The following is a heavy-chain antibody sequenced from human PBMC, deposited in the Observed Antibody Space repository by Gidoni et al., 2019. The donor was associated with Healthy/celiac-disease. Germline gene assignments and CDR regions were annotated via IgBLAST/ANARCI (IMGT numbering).Heavy chain of an antibody. J-gene: IGHJ5*02. Sequence: EVQLVESGGGLVQPGGSLRLSCAASGFTFSSYWMSWVRQAPGKGLEWVANIKQDGSEKYYVDSVKGRFTISRDNAKNSLYLQMNSLRAEDTAVYYCARDQGSSWSNWFDPWGQGTLVTVSS. CDR1: GFTFSSYW. V-gene: IGHV3-7*03. CDR2: IKQDGSEK. CDR3: ARDQGSSWSNWFDP. D-gene: IGHD6-13*01.